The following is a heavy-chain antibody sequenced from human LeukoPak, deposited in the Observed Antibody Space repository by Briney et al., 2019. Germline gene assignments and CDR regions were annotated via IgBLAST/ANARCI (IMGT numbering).Heavy chain of an antibody. CDR1: GGSISSYY. Sequence: SETLSLTCTVSGGSISSYYWSWIRQPPGKGLEWIGYIYYSGSTNYNPSLKSRVTISVDTSKNQFSLKLSSVTAADTAVYYCAREPVGSGRYDYWGQGTLVTVSS. CDR2: IYYSGST. D-gene: IGHD2-15*01. CDR3: AREPVGSGRYDY. V-gene: IGHV4-59*01. J-gene: IGHJ4*02.